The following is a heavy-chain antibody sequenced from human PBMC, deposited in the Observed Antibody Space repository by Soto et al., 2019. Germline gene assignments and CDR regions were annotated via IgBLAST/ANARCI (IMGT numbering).Heavy chain of an antibody. CDR3: AKDIVKYTYGACDY. D-gene: IGHD5-18*01. V-gene: IGHV3-30*18. J-gene: IGHJ4*02. CDR2: VSYDGSNK. Sequence: QVQLVESGGAVVQPGKSLRLSCAASGFTFSSYGMYWVRQAPGKGLEWVAAVSYDGSNKYHADSVKGRFTISRDNSKNTLYLHMNSLRAEDTAVYYCAKDIVKYTYGACDYWGQGALVTVSS. CDR1: GFTFSSYG.